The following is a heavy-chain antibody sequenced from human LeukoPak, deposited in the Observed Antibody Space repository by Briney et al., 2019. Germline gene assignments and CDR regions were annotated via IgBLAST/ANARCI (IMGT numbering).Heavy chain of an antibody. CDR2: INPSGGST. CDR1: GYTFTSYY. CDR3: ARAGSDYCGGDCPKFDY. Sequence: GASVKVSCKASGYTFTSYYMHWVRQAPGQGLEWMGIINPSGGSTSYAQKFQGRVTMTRDTSTSTVYMDLSSLRSEDTAVYYCARAGSDYCGGDCPKFDYWGQGTLVTVSS. J-gene: IGHJ4*02. V-gene: IGHV1-46*01. D-gene: IGHD2-21*02.